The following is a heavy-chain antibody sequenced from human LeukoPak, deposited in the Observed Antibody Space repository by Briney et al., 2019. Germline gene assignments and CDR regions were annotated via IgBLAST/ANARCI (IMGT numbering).Heavy chain of an antibody. CDR1: GFTFSIFS. V-gene: IGHV3-21*01. J-gene: IGHJ6*02. D-gene: IGHD3-10*01. CDR2: ISSSSSNI. CDR3: ARDRATMVRGVIARYYYYGMDV. Sequence: GGSLRLSCAASGFTFSIFSMNWVRQAPGKGLEWVSSISSSSSNIYYADSVKGRFTISRDNAKNSLYLQMNSLRAEDTAVYYCARDRATMVRGVIARYYYYGMDVRGQGTTVTVSS.